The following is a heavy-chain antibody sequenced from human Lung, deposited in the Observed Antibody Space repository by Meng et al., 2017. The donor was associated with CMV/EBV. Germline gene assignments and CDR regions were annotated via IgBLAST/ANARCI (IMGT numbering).Heavy chain of an antibody. D-gene: IGHD2-2*01. Sequence: ASXXVSXKASGYTFITYDINWVRQATGQGLEWMGWMNPNSGNTGYAQKFQGRVTLTRVTSISTAYMELSSLTSDDTAVYYCARTRIEVEPDGRKIKYYNYGMDVXGQGXTVTVSS. V-gene: IGHV1-8*01. CDR1: GYTFITYD. CDR3: ARTRIEVEPDGRKIKYYNYGMDV. CDR2: MNPNSGNT. J-gene: IGHJ6*02.